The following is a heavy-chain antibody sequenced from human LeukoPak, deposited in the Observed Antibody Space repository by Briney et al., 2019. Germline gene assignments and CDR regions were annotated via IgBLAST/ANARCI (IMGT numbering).Heavy chain of an antibody. Sequence: GGSLRLSCAASGFTFSNYAMSWVRQAPGKGLEWVSCISNSGGTTYHTDFVKGRFAISRDSSKNTLFLQMNSLRVEDTAVYYCARTSPGYTYGLLDYWGQGTLVTVSS. CDR2: ISNSGGTT. CDR3: ARTSPGYTYGLLDY. D-gene: IGHD5-18*01. V-gene: IGHV3-23*01. J-gene: IGHJ4*02. CDR1: GFTFSNYA.